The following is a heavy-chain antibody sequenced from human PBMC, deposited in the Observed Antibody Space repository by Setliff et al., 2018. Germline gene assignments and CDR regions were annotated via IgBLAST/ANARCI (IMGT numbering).Heavy chain of an antibody. J-gene: IGHJ1*01. V-gene: IGHV4-39*07. Sequence: PSETLSLTCTVSGVSITSYNYFWGWIRQPPGKGLEWIGSVYYTGTTSYNPSLKSRLTMSLDTSKNQLSLRLTSVTAADTAIYYCASGYNFWSGYFVAAESYQYWGQGTLVTVSS. CDR2: VYYTGTT. D-gene: IGHD3-3*01. CDR1: GVSITSYNYF. CDR3: ASGYNFWSGYFVAAESYQY.